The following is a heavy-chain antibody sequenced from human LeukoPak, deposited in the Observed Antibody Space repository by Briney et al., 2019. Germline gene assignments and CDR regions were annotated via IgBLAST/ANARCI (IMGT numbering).Heavy chain of an antibody. CDR1: GYTFPDYG. J-gene: IGHJ4*02. D-gene: IGHD3-3*02. Sequence: ASVRVSCKASGYTFPDYGISWVRQAPGQGLEWVGWISGYNGHTNYAQKFQGRVTMTTDTSTSTVYMELRTLRSDDTAVYYCARDKNIACPPDYWGQGTLVTVSS. V-gene: IGHV1-18*01. CDR3: ARDKNIACPPDY. CDR2: ISGYNGHT.